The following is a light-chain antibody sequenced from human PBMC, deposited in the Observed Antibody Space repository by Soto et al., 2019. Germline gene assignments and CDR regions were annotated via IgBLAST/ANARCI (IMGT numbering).Light chain of an antibody. Sequence: QLVLTQSPSASASLGASVKLTCTLSSGHRSYAIEWHQQQPEKGPRYLMKLNSDGSHSKGDGIPDRFSGSSSGAERYLTISSLQSEDETDYYCQTWGTGIRVFGGGTKLTVL. V-gene: IGLV4-69*01. CDR2: LNSDGSH. J-gene: IGLJ3*02. CDR3: QTWGTGIRV. CDR1: SGHRSYA.